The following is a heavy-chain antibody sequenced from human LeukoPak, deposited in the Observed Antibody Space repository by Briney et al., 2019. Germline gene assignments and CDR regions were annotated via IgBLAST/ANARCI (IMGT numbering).Heavy chain of an antibody. CDR3: AGGIVPAAIAQD. CDR2: INPSGGST. J-gene: IGHJ4*02. Sequence: ASVKVSCKASGYTFTGYYTHWVRQAPGQGLEWMGIINPSGGSTSYAQKFQGRVTMTRDTSTSTVYMELSSLRSEDTAVYYCAGGIVPAAIAQDWGQGTLVTVSS. CDR1: GYTFTGYY. V-gene: IGHV1-46*03. D-gene: IGHD2-2*02.